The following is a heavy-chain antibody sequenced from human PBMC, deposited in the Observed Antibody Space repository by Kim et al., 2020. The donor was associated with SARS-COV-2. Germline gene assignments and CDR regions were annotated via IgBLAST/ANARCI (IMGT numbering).Heavy chain of an antibody. CDR3: ARDGKKRSGYYYYFDY. V-gene: IGHV1-2*02. D-gene: IGHD3-3*01. J-gene: IGHJ4*02. CDR1: GYTFTGYY. CDR2: INPNSGGT. Sequence: ASVKVSCKASGYTFTGYYMHWVRQAPGQGLEWMGWINPNSGGTNYAQKFQGRVTMTRDTSISTAYMELSRLRSDDTAVYYCARDGKKRSGYYYYFDYWGQGTLVTVSS.